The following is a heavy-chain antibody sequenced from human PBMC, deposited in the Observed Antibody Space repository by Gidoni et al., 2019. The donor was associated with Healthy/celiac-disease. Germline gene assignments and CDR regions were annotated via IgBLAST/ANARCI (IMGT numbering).Heavy chain of an antibody. J-gene: IGHJ4*02. CDR3: ASPNIVDTAMVDY. V-gene: IGHV4-39*01. Sequence: QLQLQESGPGRVKPSETLSLTCTVCGGSISSSSYYWGWIRQPPGKGLEWIGSIYYSGSTYYSPSLKSRVTISVDTSTNQFTLKLSSVTAAVTAVYYCASPNIVDTAMVDYWGQGTLVTVSS. D-gene: IGHD5-18*01. CDR2: IYYSGST. CDR1: GGSISSSSYY.